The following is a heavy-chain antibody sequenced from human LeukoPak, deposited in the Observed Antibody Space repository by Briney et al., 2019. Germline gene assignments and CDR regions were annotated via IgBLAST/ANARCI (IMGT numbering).Heavy chain of an antibody. CDR3: ARARELRTNWFDP. J-gene: IGHJ5*01. D-gene: IGHD3-10*01. Sequence: GASVKVSCKASGYTFTSYDINWVRQATGQGLEWMGWMNPNSGNTGYAQKFQGRVTITRNTSISTAYMELSSLRSEDTAVYYCARARELRTNWFDPWGQGTLVTASS. CDR2: MNPNSGNT. V-gene: IGHV1-8*03. CDR1: GYTFTSYD.